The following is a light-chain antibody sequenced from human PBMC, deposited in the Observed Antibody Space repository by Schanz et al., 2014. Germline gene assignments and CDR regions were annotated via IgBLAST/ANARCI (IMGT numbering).Light chain of an antibody. V-gene: IGLV2-11*01. CDR3: GSYAGNINWV. CDR1: SSDVGAYTY. CDR2: DVT. Sequence: QSALTQPRSVSGSPGQSVTISCTGTSSDVGAYTYVSWYQQPPGKAPKLMIYDVTERPSGVPDRFSGSKSDNTASLTVSGLQVEDEADYYCGSYAGNINWVFGGGTKLTVL. J-gene: IGLJ3*02.